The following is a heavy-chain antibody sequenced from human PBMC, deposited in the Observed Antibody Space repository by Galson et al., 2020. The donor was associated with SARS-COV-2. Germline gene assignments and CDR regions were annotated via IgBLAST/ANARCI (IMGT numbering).Heavy chain of an antibody. Sequence: SETLSLTCTVSGGSISSGDYYWSWIRQPPGKGLEWIGYIYYSGSTYYNPSLKSRVTISVDTSKNQFSLKLSSVTAADTAVYYCARQYGSRWYDEYFQHWGQGTLVTGS. J-gene: IGHJ1*01. CDR3: ARQYGSRWYDEYFQH. D-gene: IGHD6-13*01. V-gene: IGHV4-30-4*08. CDR1: GGSISSGDYY. CDR2: IYYSGST.